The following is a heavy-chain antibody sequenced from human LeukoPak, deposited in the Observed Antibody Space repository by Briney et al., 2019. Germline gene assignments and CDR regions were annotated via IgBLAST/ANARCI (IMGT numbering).Heavy chain of an antibody. V-gene: IGHV4-59*01. CDR2: IYYSGST. D-gene: IGHD4-17*01. CDR3: ARSVTTVTKYYFDY. J-gene: IGHJ4*02. Sequence: SETLSLTCTVSGGSISSYYWSWIRQPPGKGLEWIGYIYYSGSTNYNPSLKSRVTISVDTSKNQFSLKLSSVTAADTAVYYCARSVTTVTKYYFDYWGQGTLVTVSS. CDR1: GGSISSYY.